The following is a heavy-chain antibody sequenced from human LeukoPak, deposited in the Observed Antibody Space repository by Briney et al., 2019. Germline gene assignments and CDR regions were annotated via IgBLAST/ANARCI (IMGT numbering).Heavy chain of an antibody. CDR1: GGSFSNYY. V-gene: IGHV4-34*01. J-gene: IGHJ4*02. D-gene: IGHD5-18*01. CDR2: INHSEST. CDR3: AGGCPVNTAMIHVDY. Sequence: AETLSLTCAVYGGSFSNYYLHWIRQPPGKGLEWIGEINHSESTNNYPSLKSRVTISVDTSRNQFSLNLTSVAAGNTAVYYCAGGCPVNTAMIHVDYWGQGTLVTVSS.